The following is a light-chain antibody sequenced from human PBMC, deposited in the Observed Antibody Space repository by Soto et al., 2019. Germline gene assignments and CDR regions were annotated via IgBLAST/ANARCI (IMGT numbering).Light chain of an antibody. V-gene: IGKV1-5*03. Sequence: DIQMTQSPSTLSSSGGDRVTITCLSSQSISSWLAWYQQKPGKAPKLLIYKASSLESGVPSRFSGSGSGTEFTLTISSLQPDDFATYYCQQYNSYPYTFGQGTRWISN. CDR1: QSISSW. CDR3: QQYNSYPYT. CDR2: KAS. J-gene: IGKJ2*01.